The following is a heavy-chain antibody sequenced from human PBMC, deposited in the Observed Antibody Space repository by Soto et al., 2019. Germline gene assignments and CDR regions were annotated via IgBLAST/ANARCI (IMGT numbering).Heavy chain of an antibody. D-gene: IGHD6-13*01. CDR3: ARIAAAGTSY. CDR2: INPSGGGT. Sequence: QVQLVQSGAEVKKPGASVKVSCKASGYTFTSYYMHWVRQAPGQGLEWMGIINPSGGGTTYAQKFQGRVTMTRDTSTSTVYMELSSLRSEDTAVYYCARIAAAGTSYWGQGTLVTVSS. V-gene: IGHV1-46*03. CDR1: GYTFTSYY. J-gene: IGHJ4*02.